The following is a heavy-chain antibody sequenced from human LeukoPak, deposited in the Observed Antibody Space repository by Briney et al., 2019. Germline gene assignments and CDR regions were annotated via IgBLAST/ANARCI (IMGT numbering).Heavy chain of an antibody. D-gene: IGHD3-9*01. CDR2: ISWNSGSI. CDR1: GFTFDDYA. CDR3: AKDLYYDILTGYFDY. Sequence: GGSLRLSCAASGFTFDDYAMHWVRHAPGKGLEWVSGISWNSGSIDYADSVKGRFTISRDNAKNSLYLQMNSLRAEDTALYYCAKDLYYDILTGYFDYWGQGTLVTVSS. V-gene: IGHV3-9*01. J-gene: IGHJ4*02.